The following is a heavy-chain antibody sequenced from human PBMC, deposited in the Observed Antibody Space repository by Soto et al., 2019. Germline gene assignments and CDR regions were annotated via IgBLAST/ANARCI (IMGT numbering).Heavy chain of an antibody. V-gene: IGHV3-23*01. J-gene: IGHJ4*02. D-gene: IGHD2-15*01. CDR2: ISGSGGST. Sequence: EVQLLESGGGLVQPGGSLRLSCAASGFTFSSYAMSWVRQAPGKGLEWVSAISGSGGSTYYADSVKGRFTISRDNSKNTLYLQVNSLRAEDTAVYYCAKAHGYCSGGSCYLVDYWGQGTLVTVSS. CDR1: GFTFSSYA. CDR3: AKAHGYCSGGSCYLVDY.